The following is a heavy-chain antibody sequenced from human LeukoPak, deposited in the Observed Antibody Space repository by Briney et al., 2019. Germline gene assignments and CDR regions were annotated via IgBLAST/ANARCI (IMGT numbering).Heavy chain of an antibody. Sequence: ASVKVSCTASGYTFTNNYLHWVRQAPGQGLEWMGMIYPRDGSTSYAQNFQGRVTVTRDTSTTTVHMELRGLRSEDTAVYYCARDQEGFDYWGQGTVVTVSS. CDR3: ARDQEGFDY. V-gene: IGHV1-46*01. CDR1: GYTFTNNY. J-gene: IGHJ4*02. CDR2: IYPRDGST.